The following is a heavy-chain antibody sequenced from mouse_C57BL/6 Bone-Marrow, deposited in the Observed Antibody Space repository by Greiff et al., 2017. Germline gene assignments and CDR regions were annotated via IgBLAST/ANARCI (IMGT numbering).Heavy chain of an antibody. CDR1: GFTFSSYA. CDR2: ISDGGSYT. J-gene: IGHJ3*01. V-gene: IGHV5-4*01. CDR3: ARDGVAY. Sequence: EVQGVESGGGLVKPGGYLKLSCAASGFTFSSYAMSWVRQTPEKRLEWVATISDGGSYTYYPDNVKGRFTISRDNAKNNLYLQMSHLKSEDTAMYYCARDGVAYWGQGTLVTVSA.